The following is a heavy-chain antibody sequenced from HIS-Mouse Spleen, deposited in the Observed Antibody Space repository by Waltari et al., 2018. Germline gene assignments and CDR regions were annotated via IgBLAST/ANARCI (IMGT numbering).Heavy chain of an antibody. CDR3: ARVVEGSSWYGGRISYFDY. D-gene: IGHD6-13*01. V-gene: IGHV3-7*01. Sequence: EVQLVESGGGLVQPGGSLILSCAASGFTFCSYWMSWVRQAPGKGLEWVAISRDNAKNSLYLQMNSLRAEDTAVYYCARVVEGSSWYGGRISYFDYWGQGTLVTVSS. CDR1: GFTFCSYW. J-gene: IGHJ4*02.